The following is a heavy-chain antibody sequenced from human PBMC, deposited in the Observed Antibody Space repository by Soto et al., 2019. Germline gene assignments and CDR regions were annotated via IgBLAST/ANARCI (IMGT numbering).Heavy chain of an antibody. V-gene: IGHV3-33*01. J-gene: IGHJ4*02. CDR2: IWYDGSNK. CDR3: ARVSGYSSGWYSY. Sequence: QVQLVESGGCVVQPGGSLRLSCAASGFTFSSYGMHWVRQAPGKGLEWVAVIWYDGSNKYYADSVKGRFTISRDNSKNTLYLQMNSLRAEDTAVYYCARVSGYSSGWYSYWGQGTLVTVSS. CDR1: GFTFSSYG. D-gene: IGHD6-19*01.